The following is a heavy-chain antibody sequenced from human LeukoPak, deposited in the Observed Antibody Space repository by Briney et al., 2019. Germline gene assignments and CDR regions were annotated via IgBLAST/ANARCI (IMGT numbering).Heavy chain of an antibody. CDR3: ARERDSSGYYYASFDY. J-gene: IGHJ4*02. Sequence: SVKVSCKASGYTFTGYYMHWVRQAPGQGLEWMGGIIPIFGTANYAQKFQGRVTITADESTSTAYMELSSLRSEDTAVYYCARERDSSGYYYASFDYWGQGTLVTVSS. D-gene: IGHD3-22*01. V-gene: IGHV1-69*13. CDR1: GYTFTGYY. CDR2: IIPIFGTA.